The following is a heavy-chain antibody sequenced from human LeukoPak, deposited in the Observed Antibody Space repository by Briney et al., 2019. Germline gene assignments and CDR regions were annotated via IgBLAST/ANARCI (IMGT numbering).Heavy chain of an antibody. CDR2: IYTSGST. Sequence: SETLSLTCTVSGGSISSGSYYWSWIRQPAGKGLEWIGRIYTSGSTNYNPSLKSRVTISVDTSKNQFSLKLSSVTAADTAVYYCARGGRWEQPSRDEDAFDIWGQGTMVIVSS. V-gene: IGHV4-61*02. CDR3: ARGGRWEQPSRDEDAFDI. CDR1: GGSISSGSYY. J-gene: IGHJ3*02. D-gene: IGHD1-26*01.